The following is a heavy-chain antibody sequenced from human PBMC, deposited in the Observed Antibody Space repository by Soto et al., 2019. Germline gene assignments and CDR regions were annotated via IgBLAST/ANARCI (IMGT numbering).Heavy chain of an antibody. CDR1: GFTFSSYS. J-gene: IGHJ5*02. V-gene: IGHV3-48*01. Sequence: EVQLVESGGGLVQPGGSLRLSCAASGFTFSSYSMNWVRQAPGKGLEWVSYISSSSSTIYYADSVKGRFTISRDNAKNSLYLQMNSLRAEDTAVYYCARDGGGGYCSSTSCRMYNWFDPWGQGTLVTVSS. CDR3: ARDGGGGYCSSTSCRMYNWFDP. D-gene: IGHD2-2*01. CDR2: ISSSSSTI.